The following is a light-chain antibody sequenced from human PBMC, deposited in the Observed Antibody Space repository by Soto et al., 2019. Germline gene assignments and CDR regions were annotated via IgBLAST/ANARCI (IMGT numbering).Light chain of an antibody. V-gene: IGLV3-21*04. Sequence: YELTQPPSVSVAPGKTARITCGGNNIGSKSVHWYQQKPGQAPVLVIYYDSDRPSGIPERFSGSNSGNTATLTISRVEAGDEADYYCQVWDSSSDHHWVFGGGTKLTVL. J-gene: IGLJ3*02. CDR3: QVWDSSSDHHWV. CDR2: YDS. CDR1: NIGSKS.